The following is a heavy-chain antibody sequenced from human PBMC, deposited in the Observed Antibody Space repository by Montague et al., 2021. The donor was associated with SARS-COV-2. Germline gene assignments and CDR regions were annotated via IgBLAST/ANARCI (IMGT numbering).Heavy chain of an antibody. J-gene: IGHJ3*02. CDR2: TFYRSKWYN. D-gene: IGHD6-13*01. Sequence: XAISGDSVSSNTAAWNWIRQSPSRGLVWLGRTFYRSKWYNEFAESVKSRISINADTSKNEVSLQLKYVTPEDTAMYYCARDSRNWYGPIGFDIWGQGTVVTVS. CDR3: ARDSRNWYGPIGFDI. V-gene: IGHV6-1*01. CDR1: GDSVSSNTAA.